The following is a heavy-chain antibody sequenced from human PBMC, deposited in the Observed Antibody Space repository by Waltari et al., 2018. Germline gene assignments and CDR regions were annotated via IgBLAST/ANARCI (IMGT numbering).Heavy chain of an antibody. Sequence: EVQLVETGGGLIQPGVSLRLSCAVSGCIVSSNYMGWVRQAPGKGLDCVSVIYAGGGSSSADSVRGRFTISRDNSKNTLYLEMNTLRADDTAVYYCATLGAYLGAFDVWGQGTMVTVSS. J-gene: IGHJ3*01. V-gene: IGHV3-53*02. CDR2: IYAGGGS. CDR1: GCIVSSNY. D-gene: IGHD3-16*01. CDR3: ATLGAYLGAFDV.